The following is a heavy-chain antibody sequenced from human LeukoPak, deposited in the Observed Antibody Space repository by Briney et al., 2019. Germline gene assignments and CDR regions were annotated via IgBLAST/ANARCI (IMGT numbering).Heavy chain of an antibody. J-gene: IGHJ5*02. CDR3: AKDYSKTSYYGSGTYYRPNWFDP. D-gene: IGHD3-10*01. CDR2: TRYDGRNK. V-gene: IGHV3-30*02. Sequence: GGSLRLSCAASGFTFSTYGMHWVRQAPGKGLEWVAFTRYDGRNKYYADSVKGRFTISRDNSNNMLYLQMNSLRAEDTAVYYCAKDYSKTSYYGSGTYYRPNWFDPWGQGTLVTVSS. CDR1: GFTFSTYG.